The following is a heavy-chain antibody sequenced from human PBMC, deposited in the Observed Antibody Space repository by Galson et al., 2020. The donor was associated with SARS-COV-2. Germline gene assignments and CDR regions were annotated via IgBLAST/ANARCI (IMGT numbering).Heavy chain of an antibody. D-gene: IGHD6-19*01. CDR1: RYTFTSYG. J-gene: IGHJ5*02. Sequence: ASVKVSCKASRYTFTSYGISWVRQAPGQGLEWMGWISAYNGNPHYAQKLQGRVTMTTDTSTSTAYMELRSLRSDDTAVYYCARETNYGSGSYNWFDPWGQGTLVTVSS. CDR2: ISAYNGNP. V-gene: IGHV1-18*04. CDR3: ARETNYGSGSYNWFDP.